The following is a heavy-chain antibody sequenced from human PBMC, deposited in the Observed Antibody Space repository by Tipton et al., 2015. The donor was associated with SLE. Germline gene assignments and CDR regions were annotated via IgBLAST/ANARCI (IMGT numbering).Heavy chain of an antibody. Sequence: TLSLTCAVYGGSFSGYYWSWIRQPPGKGLEWIGEINHSGGTNYNASLKSRVTISVDTSKNQFSLKLSSVTAADTAVYYCARVWFGELLAFFDYWGQGTLVTVSS. CDR1: GGSFSGYY. V-gene: IGHV4-34*01. CDR2: INHSGGT. CDR3: ARVWFGELLAFFDY. D-gene: IGHD3-10*01. J-gene: IGHJ4*02.